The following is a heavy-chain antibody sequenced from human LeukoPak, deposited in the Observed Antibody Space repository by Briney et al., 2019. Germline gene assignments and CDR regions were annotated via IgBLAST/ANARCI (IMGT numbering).Heavy chain of an antibody. CDR1: GFTFSSYG. D-gene: IGHD6-19*01. J-gene: IGHJ3*02. Sequence: GGSLRLSCAASGFTFSSYGMHWVRQAPGKGLEGVAFIRNDGSNKYYVDSVKGRFTISRDNSKNTLYLEMNSLRAEDTAVYYCLKGRDSSPSDLDIWGQGTMVTVSS. CDR2: IRNDGSNK. CDR3: LKGRDSSPSDLDI. V-gene: IGHV3-30*02.